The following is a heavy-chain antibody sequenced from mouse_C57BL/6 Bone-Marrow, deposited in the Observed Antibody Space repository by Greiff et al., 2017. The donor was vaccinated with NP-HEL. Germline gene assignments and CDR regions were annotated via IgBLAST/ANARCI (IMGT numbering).Heavy chain of an antibody. CDR3: TTGYSDAMDY. CDR2: IDPENGDT. D-gene: IGHD2-3*01. CDR1: GFNIKDDY. J-gene: IGHJ4*01. V-gene: IGHV14-4*01. Sequence: DVKLQESGAELVRPGASVKLSCTASGFNIKDDYMHWVKQRPEQGLEWIGWIDPENGDTEYASKFQGKATITADTSSNTAYLQLSSLTSEDTAVYYCTTGYSDAMDYWGQGTSVTVSS.